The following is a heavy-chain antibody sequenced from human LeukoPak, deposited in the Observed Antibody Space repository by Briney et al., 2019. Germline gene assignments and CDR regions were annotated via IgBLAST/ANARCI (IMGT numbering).Heavy chain of an antibody. CDR3: ARADTYYYDSRGYYTFDY. J-gene: IGHJ4*02. CDR2: ISNSSSYI. Sequence: GGSLRLSCAASGCTFSSYSMSWVRQAPGKGLEWASSISNSSSYIYYVVSVKGRFTISRDNAKNSLYLQMNSLRAEDTAVYYCARADTYYYDSRGYYTFDYWGQGTLVTVSS. CDR1: GCTFSSYS. V-gene: IGHV3-21*01. D-gene: IGHD3-22*01.